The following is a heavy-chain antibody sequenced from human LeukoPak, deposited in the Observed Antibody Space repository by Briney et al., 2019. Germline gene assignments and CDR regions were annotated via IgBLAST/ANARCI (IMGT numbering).Heavy chain of an antibody. CDR1: GYTFTNYD. J-gene: IGHJ5*02. V-gene: IGHV1-8*03. D-gene: IGHD6-13*01. Sequence: ASVKVSCKASGYTFTNYDFHWVRQATGQGLEWMGWMNPFSANTGYAQNFQGRITITRNTSISTAYMELSSLRSEDTAVYYCARTQHLVLRSPLDPWGQGTLVTVSS. CDR2: MNPFSANT. CDR3: ARTQHLVLRSPLDP.